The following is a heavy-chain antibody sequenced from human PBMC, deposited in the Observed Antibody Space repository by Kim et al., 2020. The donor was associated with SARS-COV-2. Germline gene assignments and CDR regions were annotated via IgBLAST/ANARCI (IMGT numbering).Heavy chain of an antibody. Sequence: GGSLRLSCAASGFTFSSYGMHWVRQAPGKGLEWVAVISYDGSNKYYADSVKGRFTISRDNSKNTLYLQMNSLRAEDTAVYYCANRAGTARYYYGMDVWGQGTTVTVSS. V-gene: IGHV3-30*18. CDR2: ISYDGSNK. CDR3: ANRAGTARYYYGMDV. J-gene: IGHJ6*02. D-gene: IGHD2-21*02. CDR1: GFTFSSYG.